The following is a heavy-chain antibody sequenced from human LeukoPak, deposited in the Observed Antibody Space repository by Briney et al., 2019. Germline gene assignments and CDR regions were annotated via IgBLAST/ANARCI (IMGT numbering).Heavy chain of an antibody. V-gene: IGHV4-34*01. CDR1: GRPFSGYN. D-gene: IGHD5-12*01. CDR2: INHSGST. J-gene: IGHJ6*02. CDR3: TTGFYGMDV. Sequence: SETLSLTCAVYGRPFSGYNWSWIRQAPGKGLEWIGEINHSGSTNYNPSLKSRVTISVGTSKNQFSLKLSSVTAADTAVYYCTTGFYGMDVWGQGPTVTVSS.